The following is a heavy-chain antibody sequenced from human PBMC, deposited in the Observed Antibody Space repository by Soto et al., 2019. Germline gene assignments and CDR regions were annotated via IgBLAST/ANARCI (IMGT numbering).Heavy chain of an antibody. D-gene: IGHD3-22*01. J-gene: IGHJ3*02. CDR1: GFTFSSYA. CDR3: AKSYDSSGYYYYDAFDI. Sequence: WGSLRLSCAASGFTFSSYAMSWVRQAPGKGLEWVSAISGSGGSTYYADSVKGRFTISRDNSKNTLYLQMNSLRAEDTAVYYCAKSYDSSGYYYYDAFDIWGQGTMVTVSS. V-gene: IGHV3-23*01. CDR2: ISGSGGST.